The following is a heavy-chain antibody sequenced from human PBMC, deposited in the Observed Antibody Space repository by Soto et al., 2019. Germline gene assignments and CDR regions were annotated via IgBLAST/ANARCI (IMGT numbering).Heavy chain of an antibody. Sequence: GASVKGSCKASGNTITSYGLHWVRPAPAKRGEWVGGGNARNGNPKYLQKSQGTVTITRDTAASTAYMQLSSLRYEDTAVYYCSWSRHGYSNAFDISGQATMLTVS. D-gene: IGHD6-13*01. J-gene: IGHJ3*02. CDR3: SWSRHGYSNAFDI. CDR1: GNTITSYG. CDR2: GNARNGNP. V-gene: IGHV1-3*01.